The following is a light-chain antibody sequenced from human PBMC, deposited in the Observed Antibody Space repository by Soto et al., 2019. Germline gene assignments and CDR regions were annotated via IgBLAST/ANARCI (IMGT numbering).Light chain of an antibody. Sequence: QLVLTQSASVSGSPGQSITISCTGTSSEFGTYSVVSWYQQHPGKAPKLLIYEGTKRPSGVSNRFSASESGNTASLTISGLQAEDEAVYYCHSYARSTLVFGGGTKLTVL. CDR3: HSYARSTLV. J-gene: IGLJ3*02. CDR1: SSEFGTYSV. CDR2: EGT. V-gene: IGLV2-23*01.